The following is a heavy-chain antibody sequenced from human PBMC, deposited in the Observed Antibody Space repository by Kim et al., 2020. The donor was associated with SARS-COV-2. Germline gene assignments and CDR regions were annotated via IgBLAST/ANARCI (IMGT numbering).Heavy chain of an antibody. CDR2: IYYSGST. Sequence: SETLSLTCTVSGGSISSSSYYWGWIRQPPGKGLEWIGSIYYSGSTYYNPSLKSRVTISVDTSKNQFSLKLSSVTAADTAVYYCARLIRGGYDLDYWGQGTLVTVSS. J-gene: IGHJ4*02. CDR3: ARLIRGGYDLDY. D-gene: IGHD5-12*01. V-gene: IGHV4-39*01. CDR1: GGSISSSSYY.